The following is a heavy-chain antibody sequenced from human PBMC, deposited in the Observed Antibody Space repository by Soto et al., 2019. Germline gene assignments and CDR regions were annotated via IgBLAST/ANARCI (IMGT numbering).Heavy chain of an antibody. CDR3: ARGMTPPGAPAWYYFDS. V-gene: IGHV4-4*07. CDR2: FSLSGTT. CDR1: VASITGTSY. Sequence: TLSLTCTVSVASITGTSYWSWIRQPAGKGLEWIGRFSLSGTTNYNPSLRSRVTMSADVSKNQFSLRLTSVTAADTALYYCARGMTPPGAPAWYYFDSWGQGTLVTRLL. D-gene: IGHD2-8*02. J-gene: IGHJ4*02.